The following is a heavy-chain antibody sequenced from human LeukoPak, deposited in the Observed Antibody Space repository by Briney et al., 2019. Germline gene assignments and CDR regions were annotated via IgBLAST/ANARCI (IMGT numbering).Heavy chain of an antibody. CDR2: ISSSSSYT. Sequence: GGSLRLSCAASGSTFSDYYMSWIRQAPGKGLEWVSYISSSSSYTNYADSVKGRFTISRDNAKNSLYLQMNSLRAEDTAVYYCARVGGGTTSLDYFDYWGQGTLVTVSS. CDR1: GSTFSDYY. D-gene: IGHD1-7*01. CDR3: ARVGGGTTSLDYFDY. J-gene: IGHJ4*02. V-gene: IGHV3-11*06.